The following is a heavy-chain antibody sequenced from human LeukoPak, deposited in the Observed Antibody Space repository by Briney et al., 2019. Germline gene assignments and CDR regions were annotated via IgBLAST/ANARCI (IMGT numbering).Heavy chain of an antibody. CDR3: AKRGGVAGSAPFDY. D-gene: IGHD6-19*01. CDR1: GFTFSSYA. Sequence: GGSLRLSCAASGFTFSSYAMSWARQAPGKGLEWVTTISGSGGNTYYADSVKGRFSFSRDNSKNTLYLQMNSLRAEDTAVYYCAKRGGVAGSAPFDYWGQGTLVTVSS. J-gene: IGHJ4*02. CDR2: ISGSGGNT. V-gene: IGHV3-23*01.